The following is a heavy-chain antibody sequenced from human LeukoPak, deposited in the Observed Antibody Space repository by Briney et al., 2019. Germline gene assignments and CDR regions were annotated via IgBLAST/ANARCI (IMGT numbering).Heavy chain of an antibody. CDR2: ISAYNGNA. D-gene: IGHD2-15*01. J-gene: IGHJ4*02. CDR1: NYTFTSYG. Sequence: ASVKVSCKASNYTFTSYGLSWVRQAPGQGLQWMGWISAYNGNAKYAQKFQDRVTLTTDTSTSTSSMELRSLRSDDTAIYYCARLLWVGDEYFFDYWGQGTLVTVSS. V-gene: IGHV1-18*01. CDR3: ARLLWVGDEYFFDY.